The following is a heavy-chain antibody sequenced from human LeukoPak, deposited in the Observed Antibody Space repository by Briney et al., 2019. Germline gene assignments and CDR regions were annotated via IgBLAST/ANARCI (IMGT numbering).Heavy chain of an antibody. CDR3: ARDPNYDFWSGYYVGMDV. V-gene: IGHV3-11*01. CDR2: ISSSGSTI. D-gene: IGHD3-3*01. Sequence: LGGSLRLSCAASGFTFSDYYMSWIRQAPGKGLEWVSYISSSGSTIYYADSVKGRFTISRDNAKNSLYLQMNSLRAEDTAVYYCARDPNYDFWSGYYVGMDVWGQGTTVTVSS. CDR1: GFTFSDYY. J-gene: IGHJ6*02.